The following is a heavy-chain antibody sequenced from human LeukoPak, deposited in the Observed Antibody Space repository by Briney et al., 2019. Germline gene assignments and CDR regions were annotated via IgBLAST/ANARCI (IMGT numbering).Heavy chain of an antibody. Sequence: ASVKVSCKASGGTFSSYAISWVRQAPGQGLEWMGGIIPIFGTANYAQKFQGRVTITADKSTSTAYMELSSLRSEDTAVYYCVRAMGSGYPQTDYWGQGTLVTVSS. D-gene: IGHD5-12*01. J-gene: IGHJ4*02. CDR2: IIPIFGTA. CDR3: VRAMGSGYPQTDY. CDR1: GGTFSSYA. V-gene: IGHV1-69*06.